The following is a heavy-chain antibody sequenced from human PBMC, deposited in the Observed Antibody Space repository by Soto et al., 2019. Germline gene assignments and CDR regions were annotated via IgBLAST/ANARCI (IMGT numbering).Heavy chain of an antibody. D-gene: IGHD2-21*01. V-gene: IGHV1-46*01. CDR1: ADTFTSYY. Sequence: GASVKVSCKAPADTFTSYYIHWVRQAPGHGLEWMGIINPNGGSTRFAQTFQGRITMTTDTSTSTVYMNLRLVTAADTAVYYCARLRIATNNYKWFDPWGQGTLVTVSS. CDR2: INPNGGST. J-gene: IGHJ5*02. CDR3: ARLRIATNNYKWFDP.